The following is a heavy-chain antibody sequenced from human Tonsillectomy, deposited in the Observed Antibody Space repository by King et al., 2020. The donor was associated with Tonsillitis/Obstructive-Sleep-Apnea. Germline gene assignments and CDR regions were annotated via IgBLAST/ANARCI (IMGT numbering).Heavy chain of an antibody. Sequence: QLVESGGGVVQPGRSLRLSCAASGFTFSSYGMHWVRQAPGKGLEWGAVIWYDGSNKYYADSVKGRFTISRDNSKNTLYLQMNSLRAEDTAVYYCARDFMITFGGVIAPDAFDIWGQGTMVTVSS. CDR2: IWYDGSNK. CDR3: ARDFMITFGGVIAPDAFDI. J-gene: IGHJ3*02. CDR1: GFTFSSYG. D-gene: IGHD3-16*02. V-gene: IGHV3-33*01.